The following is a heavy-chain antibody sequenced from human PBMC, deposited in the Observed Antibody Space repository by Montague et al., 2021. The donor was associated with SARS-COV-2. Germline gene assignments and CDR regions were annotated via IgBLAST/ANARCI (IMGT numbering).Heavy chain of an antibody. J-gene: IGHJ6*02. CDR1: GGSVSSGSYY. V-gene: IGHV4-61*01. CDR3: ARGGYYDNTGYYSDYYYNMDV. Sequence: LSLVYTVSGGSVSSGSYYWSWIRQPPGKGLEWIGYMYDSGITHYASGITYYNPSLKSRVSMSVDTSKNQVSLRLSSLTAADTAVYYCARGGYYDNTGYYSDYYYNMDVWGQGTTVTVSS. D-gene: IGHD3-22*01. CDR2: MYDSGIT.